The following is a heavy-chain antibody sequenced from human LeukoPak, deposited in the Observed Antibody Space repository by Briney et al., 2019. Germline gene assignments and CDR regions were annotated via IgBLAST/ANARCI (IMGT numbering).Heavy chain of an antibody. D-gene: IGHD2-15*01. V-gene: IGHV1-69*06. J-gene: IGHJ4*02. CDR1: GGTFSSYA. CDR2: IIPIFGTA. CDR3: ARGARGNCSGGSCYTKVLGYFDY. Sequence: ASVKVSCKASGGTFSSYAISWVRQAPGQGLEWMGGIIPIFGTANYAQKFQGRVTITADKSTSTAYMELSSLRSEDTAVYYCARGARGNCSGGSCYTKVLGYFDYWGQGTLVTVSS.